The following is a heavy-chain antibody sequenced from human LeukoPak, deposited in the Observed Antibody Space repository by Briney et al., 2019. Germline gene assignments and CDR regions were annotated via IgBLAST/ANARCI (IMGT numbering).Heavy chain of an antibody. CDR2: INSDGSST. V-gene: IGHV3-74*01. CDR1: GFTFSSYW. D-gene: IGHD3-22*01. CDR3: ARGVTGYYYDSSGSYFDY. Sequence: GGSLRLSCAASGFTFSSYWMNWVRQAPGKGLGWVSRINSDGSSTSYADSVKGRFTISRDNAKNTLYLQMNSLRAEDTAVYYCARGVTGYYYDSSGSYFDYWGQGTLVTVSS. J-gene: IGHJ4*02.